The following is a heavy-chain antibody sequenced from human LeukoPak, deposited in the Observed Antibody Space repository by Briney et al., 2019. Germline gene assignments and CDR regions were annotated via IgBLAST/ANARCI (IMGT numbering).Heavy chain of an antibody. J-gene: IGHJ3*02. CDR3: ARGPYKYDGSGAFDI. CDR1: GGSFSGYY. CDR2: INHSGST. Sequence: SETLSLTCAVYGGSFSGYYWSWIRQPPGKGLEWIGEINHSGSTNYNPSLKGRVTISVDTSKNQFSLKLTSVTAADTAVYYCARGPYKYDGSGAFDIWGQGTMVTVSS. D-gene: IGHD3-22*01. V-gene: IGHV4-34*01.